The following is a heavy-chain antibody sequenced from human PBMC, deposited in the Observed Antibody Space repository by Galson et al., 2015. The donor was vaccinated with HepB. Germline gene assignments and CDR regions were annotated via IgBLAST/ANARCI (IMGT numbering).Heavy chain of an antibody. D-gene: IGHD3-10*01. J-gene: IGHJ4*02. CDR2: ISVGSNSKT. CDR1: GFIFNDHY. Sequence: SLRLSCAASGFIFNDHYMGWIRQAPGKGLEWISYISVGSNSKTKYAESVKGRFTISRDNAKNSVYLEMNSLRAEDTAVYYCVRDKWFGEASWYFDYWGQGTVVTVSS. V-gene: IGHV3-11*06. CDR3: VRDKWFGEASWYFDY.